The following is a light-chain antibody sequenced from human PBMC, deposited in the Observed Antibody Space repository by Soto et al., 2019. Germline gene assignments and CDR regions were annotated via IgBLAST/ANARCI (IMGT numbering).Light chain of an antibody. CDR1: SGHSSYA. Sequence: QSVLTQSPSASASLGASVKLTCTLSSGHSSYAIAWHQQQPEKGPRYLMKLNSDGSHSKGDGIPDRFSGSNSGAERYLTISSLQSEDEAHYYCQTWGTGIVVFGGGTKLTVL. CDR3: QTWGTGIVV. J-gene: IGLJ2*01. V-gene: IGLV4-69*01. CDR2: LNSDGSH.